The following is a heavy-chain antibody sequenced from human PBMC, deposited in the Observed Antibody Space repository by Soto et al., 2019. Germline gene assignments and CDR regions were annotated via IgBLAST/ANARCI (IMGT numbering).Heavy chain of an antibody. J-gene: IGHJ4*02. CDR3: ARGGSAWPFDC. CDR2: INAGNGDT. CDR1: GYTFTNYA. V-gene: IGHV1-3*01. Sequence: GASVKVSCKASGYTFTNYAMYWVRQAPGQRPEWMGWINAGNGDTEYSQKFQGRVTITRDTSASTAYMELSSLTSEDTAVYYCARGGSAWPFDCWGQGTLVTVSS. D-gene: IGHD6-19*01.